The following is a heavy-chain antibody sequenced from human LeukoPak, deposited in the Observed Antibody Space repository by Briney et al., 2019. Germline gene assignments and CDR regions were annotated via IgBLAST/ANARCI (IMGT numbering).Heavy chain of an antibody. Sequence: GGSLRLSCAASGFTFSSYAMSWVRQAPGKGLGWVSAISGSGGSTYYADSVKGRFTISRDNSKNTLYLQMNSLRAEDTAVYYCAKGLAEWELPDFDYWGQGTLVTVSS. D-gene: IGHD1-26*01. CDR2: ISGSGGST. CDR3: AKGLAEWELPDFDY. CDR1: GFTFSSYA. J-gene: IGHJ4*02. V-gene: IGHV3-23*01.